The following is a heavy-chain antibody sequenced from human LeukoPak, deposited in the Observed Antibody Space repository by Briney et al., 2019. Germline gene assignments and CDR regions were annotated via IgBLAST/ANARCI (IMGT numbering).Heavy chain of an antibody. J-gene: IGHJ4*02. CDR2: ISSSSSYI. D-gene: IGHD3-22*01. V-gene: IGHV3-21*01. CDR3: ASDLHRHYYDSSGYYYPDY. CDR1: GFTFSSYS. Sequence: KPGGSLRLSCAASGFTFSSYSRNWVRQAPGKGLEWVSSISSSSSYIYYADSVKGRFTISRDNAKNSLYLQMNSLRAEDTAVYYCASDLHRHYYDSSGYYYPDYWGQGTLVTVSS.